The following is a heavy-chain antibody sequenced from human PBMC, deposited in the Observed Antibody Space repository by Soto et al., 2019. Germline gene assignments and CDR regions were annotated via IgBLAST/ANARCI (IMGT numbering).Heavy chain of an antibody. CDR2: IYPGDSDT. Sequence: PVESLKISCNGSGYSFTSYWIGWVRQMPWKGLEWMGIIYPGDSDTRYSPSFQGQVTISADKSISTAYLQWSSLKASDTAMYYCARNYCSGGSCYRFGMDVWGQGTTVTVSS. D-gene: IGHD2-15*01. CDR3: ARNYCSGGSCYRFGMDV. CDR1: GYSFTSYW. J-gene: IGHJ6*02. V-gene: IGHV5-51*01.